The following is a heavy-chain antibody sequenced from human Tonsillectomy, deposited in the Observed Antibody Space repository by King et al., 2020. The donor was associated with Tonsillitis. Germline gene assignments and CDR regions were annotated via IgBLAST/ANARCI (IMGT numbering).Heavy chain of an antibody. CDR2: IWYDGSNT. J-gene: IGHJ4*02. Sequence: QVQLVESGGGVVQPGRSLRLSCAASGFNFTNYVMHWVRQAPGKGLEWVALIWYDGSNTYYADSVKGRFTISRDNSKNTLYLQMDSLRAEDTAVYYCARDLTIFGVVYSYDSWGQGTLVTVSS. V-gene: IGHV3-33*08. CDR1: GFNFTNYV. CDR3: ARDLTIFGVVYSYDS. D-gene: IGHD3-3*01.